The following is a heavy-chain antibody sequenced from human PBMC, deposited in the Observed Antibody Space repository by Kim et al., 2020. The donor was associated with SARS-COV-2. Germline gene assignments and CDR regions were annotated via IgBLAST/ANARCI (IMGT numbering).Heavy chain of an antibody. CDR3: ATRSYYYDSSGYYEGMFDY. V-gene: IGHV4-39*01. Sequence: SETLSLTCTVSGGSISSSSYYWGWIRQPPGKGLEWIGSIYYSGSTYYNPSLKSRVTISVDTSKNQFSLKLSSVTTADTAVYYCATRSYYYDSSGYYEGMFDYWGQGTLVTVSS. D-gene: IGHD3-22*01. J-gene: IGHJ4*02. CDR2: IYYSGST. CDR1: GGSISSSSYY.